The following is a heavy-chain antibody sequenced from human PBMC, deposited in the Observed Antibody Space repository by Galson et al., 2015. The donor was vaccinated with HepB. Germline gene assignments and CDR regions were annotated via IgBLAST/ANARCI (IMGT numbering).Heavy chain of an antibody. CDR1: GGSFSGYY. V-gene: IGHV3-23*01. J-gene: IGHJ4*02. CDR3: AKGSGGITMIVVVITTWDF. CDR2: ISGSGGST. D-gene: IGHD3-22*01. Sequence: LSLTCAVYGGSFSGYYWSWIRQAPGKGLEWVSAISGSGGSTYYADSVKGRFTISRDNSKNTLYLQMNSLRAEDTAVYYCAKGSGGITMIVVVITTWDFWGQGTLVTVSS.